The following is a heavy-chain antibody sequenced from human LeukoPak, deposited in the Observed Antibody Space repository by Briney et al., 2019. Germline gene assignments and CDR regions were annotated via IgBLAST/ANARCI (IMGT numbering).Heavy chain of an antibody. V-gene: IGHV1-69*13. CDR2: IIPIFGTA. Sequence: AASVKVSCTASGGTFSSYAISWVRQAPGQGLEWMGGIIPIFGTANYAQKFQGRVTITADESTSTAYMELSSLRSEDTAVYYCARARHYYDSSGYYPYYYYYYGMDVWGQGTTVTVSS. CDR1: GGTFSSYA. J-gene: IGHJ6*02. D-gene: IGHD3-22*01. CDR3: ARARHYYDSSGYYPYYYYYYGMDV.